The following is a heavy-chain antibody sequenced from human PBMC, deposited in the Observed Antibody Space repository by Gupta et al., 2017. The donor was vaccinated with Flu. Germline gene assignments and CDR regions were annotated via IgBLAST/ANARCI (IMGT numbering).Heavy chain of an antibody. V-gene: IGHV3-9*01. CDR2: ISWNSGRI. D-gene: IGHD3-22*01. Sequence: GLEGVSGISWNSGRIGYADSVKGRFTISRDNAKNSLYLQMNSLRPEDTALYYCAKDNYYDSSGYYPGGAFDIWGQGTMVTVSS. CDR3: AKDNYYDSSGYYPGGAFDI. J-gene: IGHJ3*02.